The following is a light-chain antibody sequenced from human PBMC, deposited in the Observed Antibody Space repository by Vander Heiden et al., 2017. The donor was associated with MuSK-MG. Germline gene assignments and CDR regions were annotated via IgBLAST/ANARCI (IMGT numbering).Light chain of an antibody. CDR3: SSYTSSSTL. V-gene: IGLV2-14*01. CDR2: DVS. Sequence: QSALTQPASVSGSPGQSITISCTGTSSDVGGYNYVSWYQQHPGKAPKLIIYDVSNRPSGVSNRFSGSKSATTASLTISGLQAEDDSYYYSSSYTSSSTLFGGGTKLTVL. J-gene: IGLJ2*01. CDR1: SSDVGGYNY.